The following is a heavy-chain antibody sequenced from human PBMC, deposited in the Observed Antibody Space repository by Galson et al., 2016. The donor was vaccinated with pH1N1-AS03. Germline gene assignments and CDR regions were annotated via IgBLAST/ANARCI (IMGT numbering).Heavy chain of an antibody. J-gene: IGHJ4*02. V-gene: IGHV5-51*01. CDR1: GSTFTNYW. Sequence: QSGAEVKKPGEPLKISCKGSGSTFTNYWTAWVRQMPGKGLEWMGLIFARDSDTRYSPSFQGQVTISADKSINTAYLQWSSLKASDTAMYYCARATGTAGGVDDWGQGTLVSVSS. CDR2: IFARDSDT. D-gene: IGHD1-1*01. CDR3: ARATGTAGGVDD.